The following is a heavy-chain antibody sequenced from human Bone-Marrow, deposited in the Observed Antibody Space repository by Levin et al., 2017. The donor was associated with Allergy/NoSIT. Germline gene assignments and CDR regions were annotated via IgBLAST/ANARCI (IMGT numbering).Heavy chain of an antibody. V-gene: IGHV1-8*01. J-gene: IGHJ4*02. D-gene: IGHD3-10*01. Sequence: ASVKVSCKTSGYIFTSFDIIWVRQATGQGLEWMGWMNPSSTNTGYSQRFQGRVTMTATTSINTAYMELSSLTSEDTALYFCARAVRGHLLSDFWGQGTQVTVPS. CDR2: MNPSSTNT. CDR1: GYIFTSFD. CDR3: ARAVRGHLLSDF.